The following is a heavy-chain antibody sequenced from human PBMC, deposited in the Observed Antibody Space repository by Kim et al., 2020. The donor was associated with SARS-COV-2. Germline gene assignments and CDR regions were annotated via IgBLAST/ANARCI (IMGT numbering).Heavy chain of an antibody. J-gene: IGHJ4*02. D-gene: IGHD1-26*01. Sequence: YAQKLQGRVTMTTDTSTSTAYMELRSLRSDDTAVYYCARVSGSYYDAFDYWGQGTLVTVSS. CDR3: ARVSGSYYDAFDY. V-gene: IGHV1-18*01.